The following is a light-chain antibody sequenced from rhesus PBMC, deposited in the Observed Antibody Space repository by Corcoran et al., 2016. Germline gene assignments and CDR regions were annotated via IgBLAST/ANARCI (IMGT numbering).Light chain of an antibody. CDR2: EAS. Sequence: DIQMTQSPSSLSASVGDRVTITCRASQGITNDLAWYQQKPGETPKLLNYEASRLQSGIPSRFSGSGSGTDVTLTISSLQSEDFATYYRQHYYSTPFTFGPGTKLDIK. CDR3: QHYYSTPFT. J-gene: IGKJ3*01. CDR1: QGITND. V-gene: IGKV1-21*01.